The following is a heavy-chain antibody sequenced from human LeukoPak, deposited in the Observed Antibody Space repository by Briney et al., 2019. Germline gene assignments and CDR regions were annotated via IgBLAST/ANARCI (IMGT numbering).Heavy chain of an antibody. J-gene: IGHJ4*02. D-gene: IGHD3-16*01. CDR3: ANLGNY. Sequence: GGSLRLSCAASGFTFSSYGMHWVRQAPGKGLEWVAVISYDGSNKYYADSVKGRFTISRDDSKNTLYLQMNSRRAEDTAVYYCANLGNYWGQGTLVTVSS. V-gene: IGHV3-30*18. CDR1: GFTFSSYG. CDR2: ISYDGSNK.